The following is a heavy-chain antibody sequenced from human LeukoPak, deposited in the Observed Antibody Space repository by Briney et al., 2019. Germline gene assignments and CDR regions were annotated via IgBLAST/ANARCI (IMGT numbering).Heavy chain of an antibody. CDR3: AREVLGYSSGWYNSYYFDY. Sequence: PSETLSLTCTVSGGSISSSSYYWGWIRQPPGKGLEWIGSIYYSGSTYYNPSLKSRVTISVDTSKNQFSLKLSSVTAADTAVYYCAREVLGYSSGWYNSYYFDYWGQGTLVTVSS. D-gene: IGHD6-19*01. CDR2: IYYSGST. V-gene: IGHV4-39*01. CDR1: GGSISSSSYY. J-gene: IGHJ4*02.